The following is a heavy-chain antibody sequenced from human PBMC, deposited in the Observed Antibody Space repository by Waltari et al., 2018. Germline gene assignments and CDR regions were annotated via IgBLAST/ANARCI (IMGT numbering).Heavy chain of an antibody. Sequence: QVQLQQGGAGLLKPSETLSLTCTVHGGSFSVHFWTWIRQAPGKGLEWLGERDHRGSTHYNPSFRSRVTTSVDTSKNQFSLQLNSVTAADTALYYCARERSRDFDWLPNVLDVWGLGTLVTVSS. J-gene: IGHJ3*01. V-gene: IGHV4-34*02. CDR1: GGSFSVHF. D-gene: IGHD3-9*01. CDR2: RDHRGST. CDR3: ARERSRDFDWLPNVLDV.